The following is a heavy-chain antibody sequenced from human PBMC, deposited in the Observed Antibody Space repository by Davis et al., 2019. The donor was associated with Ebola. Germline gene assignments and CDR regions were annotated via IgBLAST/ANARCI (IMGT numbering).Heavy chain of an antibody. CDR1: GGSFSGYY. CDR3: ARGGRGAFDI. V-gene: IGHV4-34*01. Sequence: MPGGSLRLSCAVYGGSFSGYYWSWIRQPPGKGLEWIGEINHSGSTNYNPYLKSRVTISVDTSKNQFSLKLSSVTAADTAVYYCARGGRGAFDIWGQGAMVTVSS. CDR2: INHSGST. J-gene: IGHJ3*02.